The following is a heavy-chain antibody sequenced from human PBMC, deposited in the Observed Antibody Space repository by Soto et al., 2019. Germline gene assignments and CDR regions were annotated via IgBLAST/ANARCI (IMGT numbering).Heavy chain of an antibody. Sequence: QVQLQESGPGLVKPSETLSLTCTVSGGSISSYYWCWIRQPPGKGREWIGYIYYSGSTNYNPSRKSRVTISVDTSKNQSSLKLSSVPAADTAVYYCARRDGTTLDYWGQGTLVTVSS. CDR3: ARRDGTTLDY. CDR1: GGSISSYY. V-gene: IGHV4-59*01. D-gene: IGHD1-7*01. CDR2: IYYSGST. J-gene: IGHJ4*02.